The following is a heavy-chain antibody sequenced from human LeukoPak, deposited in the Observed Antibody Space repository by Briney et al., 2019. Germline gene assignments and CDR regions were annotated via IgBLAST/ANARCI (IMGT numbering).Heavy chain of an antibody. CDR2: IIPIFGTA. CDR1: GGTFSSYA. V-gene: IGHV1-69*05. Sequence: SVKVSCKASGGTFSSYAISWVRQAPGQGLEWMGGIIPIFGTANYAQKFQGRVTMTRDTSTSTVYMELSSVTAADTAVYYCAREAPPDYDSSGYYYEDYWGQGTLVTVSS. D-gene: IGHD3-22*01. J-gene: IGHJ4*02. CDR3: AREAPPDYDSSGYYYEDY.